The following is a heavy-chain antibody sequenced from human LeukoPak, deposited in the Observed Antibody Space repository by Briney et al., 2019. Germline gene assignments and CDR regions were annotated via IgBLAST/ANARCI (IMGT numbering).Heavy chain of an antibody. V-gene: IGHV4-4*02. CDR1: GGSISGSNW. J-gene: IGHJ4*02. Sequence: SETLSLTCAVSGGSISGSNWWSWVRQPPGKGLEWIGEIYHSGSTNYNPSLKSRVTISVDTSKNQFSLKLSSVTAADTAVYYCARGHSGYDPKYYFDYWGQGTLVTVSS. D-gene: IGHD5-12*01. CDR2: IYHSGST. CDR3: ARGHSGYDPKYYFDY.